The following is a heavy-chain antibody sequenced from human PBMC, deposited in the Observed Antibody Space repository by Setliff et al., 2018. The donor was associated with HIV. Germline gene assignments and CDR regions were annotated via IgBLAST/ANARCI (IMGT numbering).Heavy chain of an antibody. J-gene: IGHJ6*02. V-gene: IGHV3-30*18. CDR3: AKVKGKTGVQFYYGMDF. D-gene: IGHD1-1*01. CDR2: ISDDGSSE. Sequence: PGGSLRLSCAASGFTFRTYDMQWVRQAPGKGLEWVALISDDGSSEYYGASVKGRFIISRDNSKNILYLQMNSQRVEDTAIYYCAKVKGKTGVQFYYGMDFWGQGTTVTVSS. CDR1: GFTFRTYD.